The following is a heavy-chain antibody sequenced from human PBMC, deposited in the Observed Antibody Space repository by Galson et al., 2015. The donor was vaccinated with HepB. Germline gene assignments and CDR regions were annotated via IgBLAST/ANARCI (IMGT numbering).Heavy chain of an antibody. CDR2: MNPNSGNT. Sequence: SVKVSCKASGYTFTSYDINWVRQATGQGLEWMGWMNPNSGNTGYAQKFQGRVTTTRNTSISTAYMELSSLRSEDTAVYYCARARGPAYRLLYRDYYDSSGFDYWGQGTLVTVSS. J-gene: IGHJ4*02. CDR3: ARARGPAYRLLYRDYYDSSGFDY. V-gene: IGHV1-8*01. CDR1: GYTFTSYD. D-gene: IGHD3-22*01.